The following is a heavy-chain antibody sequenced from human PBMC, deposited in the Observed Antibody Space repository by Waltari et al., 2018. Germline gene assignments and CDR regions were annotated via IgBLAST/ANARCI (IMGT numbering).Heavy chain of an antibody. CDR3: ARRPAGATFDY. D-gene: IGHD1-26*01. CDR1: GGSIGRYY. CDR2: IYYTGNT. J-gene: IGHJ4*02. V-gene: IGHV4-59*01. Sequence: QVQLQESGPGLVKPSETLSLTCTVSGGSIGRYYWSWIRQPPGKGLEWIGYIYYTGNTYFSPSLKSRVTMSVDTSTNQVSLRLISVTAADTAVYFCARRPAGATFDYWGPGALVTVSS.